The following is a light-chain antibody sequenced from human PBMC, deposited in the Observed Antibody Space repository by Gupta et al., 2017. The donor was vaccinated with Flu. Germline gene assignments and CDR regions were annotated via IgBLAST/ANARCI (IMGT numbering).Light chain of an antibody. J-gene: IGKJ1*01. V-gene: IGKV3-20*01. CDR1: QSISSSY. CDR2: GAS. Sequence: ELVLTQSPGTLSLSPGERATLSCRASQSISSSYLAWYQQKPGQAPRLLIYGASSRATGIPDRFSGSGSGTDFTLNVSRLEPEDFAVYFCQQEGRSKGTFGQGTKVEIK. CDR3: QQEGRSKGT.